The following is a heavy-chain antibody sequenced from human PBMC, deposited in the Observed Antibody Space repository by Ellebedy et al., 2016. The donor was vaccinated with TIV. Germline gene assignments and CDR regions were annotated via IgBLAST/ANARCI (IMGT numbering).Heavy chain of an antibody. V-gene: IGHV4-59*01. D-gene: IGHD3-3*01. CDR1: GASISSYY. J-gene: IGHJ4*02. Sequence: SETLSLTCSVSGASISSYYWGWIRQPPGKGLEWIGYIYYSGNTNYNSSLKSRAAISVDTSKNQFSLRLSSVTAADTAVYYCARLWSGYSGYYFDYWGLGTLVTVSS. CDR2: IYYSGNT. CDR3: ARLWSGYSGYYFDY.